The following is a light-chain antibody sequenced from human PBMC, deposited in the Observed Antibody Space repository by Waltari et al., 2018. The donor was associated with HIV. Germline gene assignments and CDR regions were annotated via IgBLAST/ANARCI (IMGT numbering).Light chain of an antibody. CDR1: SSNIGSNP. CDR2: TNI. J-gene: IGLJ3*02. CDR3: AVWDDSLRSVL. V-gene: IGLV1-44*01. Sequence: QSVLTQPPSASGTPGQRVNISCSGGSSNIGSNPVNWYRQFPGEAPKLLIYTNIQRPSGVPDRFSGSKSGTSASLAISGLQSEYEADFYCAVWDDSLRSVLFGGGTRLTVL.